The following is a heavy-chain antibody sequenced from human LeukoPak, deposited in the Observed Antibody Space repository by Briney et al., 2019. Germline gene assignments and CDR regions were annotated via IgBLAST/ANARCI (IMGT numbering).Heavy chain of an antibody. CDR3: ARYIGYTTAYFDY. D-gene: IGHD2-15*01. Sequence: GSLRLSCKGSGYSFTSYWIGWVRQMPGKGLEWMGIIYPGDSDTRYSPSFQGQVTISADKSISTAYLQWSSLKASDTAMYYCARYIGYTTAYFDYWGQGTLVTVSS. CDR2: IYPGDSDT. J-gene: IGHJ4*02. V-gene: IGHV5-51*01. CDR1: GYSFTSYW.